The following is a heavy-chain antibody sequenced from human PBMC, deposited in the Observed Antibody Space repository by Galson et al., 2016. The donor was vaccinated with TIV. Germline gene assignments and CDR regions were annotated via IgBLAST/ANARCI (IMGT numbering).Heavy chain of an antibody. CDR2: IDPLGGGT. V-gene: IGHV1-46*01. J-gene: IGHJ4*02. D-gene: IGHD2-15*01. CDR3: ATFSGARGPFDY. CDR1: GYTLSHYY. Sequence: SVKVSCKASGYTLSHYYMHWVRQAPGQGLVWVGVIDPLGGGTTYAPQFQGRVTMTRDTSTSTVYMELTSLKSDDTAIFYCATFSGARGPFDYWGQGTLVAVSS.